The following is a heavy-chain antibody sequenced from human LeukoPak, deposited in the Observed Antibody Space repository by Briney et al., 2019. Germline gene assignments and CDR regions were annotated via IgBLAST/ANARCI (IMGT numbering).Heavy chain of an antibody. CDR3: ARDSPGDLWDY. CDR2: IYNTGST. D-gene: IGHD7-27*01. J-gene: IGHJ4*02. Sequence: GGSLRLSCAASGFTVSSYYMSWVRQAPGKGLEWVSNIYNTGSTNYADSVKGRFTISRDNSKNTLYLQMNSLRAEDTAVYYCARDSPGDLWDYWGQGILVTVSS. CDR1: GFTVSSYY. V-gene: IGHV3-66*03.